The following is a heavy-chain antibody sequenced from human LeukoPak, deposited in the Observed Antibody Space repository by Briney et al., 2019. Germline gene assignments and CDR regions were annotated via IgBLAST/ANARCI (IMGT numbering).Heavy chain of an antibody. D-gene: IGHD5-18*01. J-gene: IGHJ6*02. V-gene: IGHV1-69*13. CDR1: GGTFSSYA. Sequence: GASVKVSCKASGGTFSSYAISWVRQAPGQGLEWMGGIIPIFGTANYAQKFQGRVTITADESTGTAYMELSSLRSEDTAVYYCAAPDTATNYYYYGMDVWGQGTTVTVSS. CDR3: AAPDTATNYYYYGMDV. CDR2: IIPIFGTA.